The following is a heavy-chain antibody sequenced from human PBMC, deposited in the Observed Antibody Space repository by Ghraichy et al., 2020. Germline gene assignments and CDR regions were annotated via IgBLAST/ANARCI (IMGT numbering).Heavy chain of an antibody. CDR1: GFTFTSSA. CDR2: IVVGSGNT. J-gene: IGHJ4*02. V-gene: IGHV1-58*01. Sequence: SVKVSCKASGFTFTSSAVQWVRQARGQRLEWIGWIVVGSGNTNYAQKFQERVTITRDMSTSTAYMELSSLRSEDTAVYYCAADLYCSSTSCWEPRGYFDYWGQGTLVTVSS. CDR3: AADLYCSSTSCWEPRGYFDY. D-gene: IGHD2-2*01.